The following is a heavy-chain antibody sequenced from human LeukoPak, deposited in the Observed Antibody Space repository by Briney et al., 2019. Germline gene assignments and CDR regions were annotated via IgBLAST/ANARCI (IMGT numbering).Heavy chain of an antibody. D-gene: IGHD3-10*01. J-gene: IGHJ6*02. V-gene: IGHV4-34*01. CDR3: ARGRYYGSGSRPDYCNGMDV. Sequence: SETVSLTCAVYGGSFSGYYWSWIRQPPGKGLEWIGEITNGGSSNYNPSLKSRVTISIDTSKNQFSLKLSSVTAADTAVYYCARGRYYGSGSRPDYCNGMDVWGQGTTVTVSS. CDR1: GGSFSGYY. CDR2: ITNGGSS.